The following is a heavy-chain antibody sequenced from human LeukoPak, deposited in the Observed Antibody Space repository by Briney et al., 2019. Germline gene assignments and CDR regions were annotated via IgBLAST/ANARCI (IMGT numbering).Heavy chain of an antibody. CDR2: INTDGSST. CDR1: GSTFSSYW. V-gene: IGHV3-74*01. J-gene: IGHJ4*02. D-gene: IGHD3-10*01. Sequence: GRSLRLSCTTSGSTFSSYWMHWVRQAPGKGLVWVSRINTDGSSTSYADSVKGRFTISRDNAKNTLYLQMNSLRAEDTAVYYCTRDRVIMVRGAESLFGYWGQGTLVTVSS. CDR3: TRDRVIMVRGAESLFGY.